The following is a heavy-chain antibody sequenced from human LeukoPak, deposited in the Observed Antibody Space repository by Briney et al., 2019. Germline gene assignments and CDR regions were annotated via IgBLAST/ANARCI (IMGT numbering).Heavy chain of an antibody. CDR1: GYTFTGYY. J-gene: IGHJ6*02. D-gene: IGHD6-13*01. V-gene: IGHV1-2*02. CDR3: ARVEQQLVPNVDYYYGMDV. Sequence: GASVKVSCKASGYTFTGYYMHWVRQAPGQGLEWMGWINPNSGGTNYAQKFQGRVTMTRDTSISTAYMELSRLRSDDTAVYYCARVEQQLVPNVDYYYGMDVWGQGTTVTVSS. CDR2: INPNSGGT.